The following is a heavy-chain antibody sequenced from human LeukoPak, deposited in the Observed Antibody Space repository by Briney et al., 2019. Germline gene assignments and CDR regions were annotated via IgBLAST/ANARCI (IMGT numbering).Heavy chain of an antibody. Sequence: GASVKVSCKASGYIFTDYYLHWVRQAPGQGLEWMGWIDPSSGVTNYAQKLQGRVTMTWDTSMSTAYMEVTRLTSDDTAMFYCARDPPATTSFYDWGQRTMVNGSS. J-gene: IGHJ3*01. CDR1: GYIFTDYY. CDR2: IDPSSGVT. CDR3: ARDPPATTSFYD. D-gene: IGHD1-1*01. V-gene: IGHV1-2*02.